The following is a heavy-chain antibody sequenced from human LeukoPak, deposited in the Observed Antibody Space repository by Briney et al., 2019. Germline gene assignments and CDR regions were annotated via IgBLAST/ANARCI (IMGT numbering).Heavy chain of an antibody. D-gene: IGHD2-15*01. Sequence: GGSLRLSCAASGFTFSNYIMHWVRQAPGKGLEWVSSISSSSSYIYYADSVKGRFTISRDNAKNSLYLQMNSLRAEDTAVYYCAREGYCSGGSCSAFDIWGQGTMVTVSS. CDR2: ISSSSSYI. CDR3: AREGYCSGGSCSAFDI. V-gene: IGHV3-21*01. CDR1: GFTFSNYI. J-gene: IGHJ3*02.